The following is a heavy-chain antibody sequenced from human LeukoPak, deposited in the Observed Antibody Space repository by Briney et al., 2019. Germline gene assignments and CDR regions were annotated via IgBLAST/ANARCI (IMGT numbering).Heavy chain of an antibody. CDR1: GYIFTGYY. CDR2: INPNSGDT. D-gene: IGHD5-18*01. V-gene: IGHV1-2*02. Sequence: ASVKVSCKASGYIFTGYYMHWVRQAPGQGLEWMGWINPNSGDTNYAQKFQGRVTMTRDTSISTAYMELSRLRSDDTAVYYCARAPRGYSYGCGYWGQGTLVTVSS. CDR3: ARAPRGYSYGCGY. J-gene: IGHJ4*02.